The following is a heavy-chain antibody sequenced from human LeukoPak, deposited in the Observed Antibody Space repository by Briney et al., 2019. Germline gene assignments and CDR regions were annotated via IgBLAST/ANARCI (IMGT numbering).Heavy chain of an antibody. CDR3: AKGHSKIAVAGTFDY. CDR1: GFTFSSYE. V-gene: IGHV3-48*01. Sequence: GGSLRLSCAASGFTFSSYEMNWVRQAPGKGLEWVSYISSGSGTIYYADSVKGRFTISRDNSKNTLYLQMNSLRAEDTAVYYCAKGHSKIAVAGTFDYWGQGTLVTVSS. D-gene: IGHD6-19*01. J-gene: IGHJ4*02. CDR2: ISSGSGTI.